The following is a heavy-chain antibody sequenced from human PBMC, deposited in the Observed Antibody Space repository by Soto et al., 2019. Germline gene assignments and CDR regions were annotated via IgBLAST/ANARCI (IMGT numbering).Heavy chain of an antibody. CDR3: ARDPGIAVAGSGPYFYGIDV. Sequence: GASVKVSCKASGYTFTSNCIHWVRQAAGEGLEWMGLINPIGGSTTYAQKFQGRVTMTRDTSTNTMYMELSTLTPEDTAVYYCARDPGIAVAGSGPYFYGIDVWGLGTTVTASS. J-gene: IGHJ6*02. D-gene: IGHD6-19*01. CDR1: GYTFTSNC. V-gene: IGHV1-46*01. CDR2: INPIGGST.